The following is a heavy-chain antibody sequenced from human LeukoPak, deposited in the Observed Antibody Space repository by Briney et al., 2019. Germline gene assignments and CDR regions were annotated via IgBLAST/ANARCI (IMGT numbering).Heavy chain of an antibody. Sequence: SETLSLTCTVSGYSFNSGYYWGWIRQAPGKGLEWIGNIHHSGSTYYNPSLKSRVTISVDSSKNEFSLKLNSVTAADTPVYYCAKQRGATPYYFDYWGQGTLVTVSS. CDR2: IHHSGST. CDR1: GYSFNSGYY. J-gene: IGHJ4*02. V-gene: IGHV4-38-2*02. CDR3: AKQRGATPYYFDY. D-gene: IGHD1-26*01.